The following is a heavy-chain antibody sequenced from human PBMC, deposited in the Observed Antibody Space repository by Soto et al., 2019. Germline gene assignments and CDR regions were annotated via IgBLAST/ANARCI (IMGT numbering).Heavy chain of an antibody. CDR3: ASSETSLLFDFWRGPPQIVS. CDR1: GYTFTSYD. Sequence: ASVKVSCKASGYTFTSYDINWVRQATGQGLEWMGWMNPNSGNTGYAQKFQGRVTMTRNTSISTAYMELSSLRSEDTAVYYCASSETSLLFDFWRGPPQIVSWGPGTLVTVSS. CDR2: MNPNSGNT. J-gene: IGHJ5*01. V-gene: IGHV1-8*01. D-gene: IGHD3-3*01.